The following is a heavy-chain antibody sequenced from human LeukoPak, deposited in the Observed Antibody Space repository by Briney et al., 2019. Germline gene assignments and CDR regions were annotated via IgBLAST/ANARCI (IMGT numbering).Heavy chain of an antibody. D-gene: IGHD6-13*01. J-gene: IGHJ4*02. Sequence: GGSLRLSCTASGVTFSNYWMSWVRRAPGKGLEWVANIKEDGGEKNYVDSVRGRFTITRDNSRNSLYLQMNSLRGEDTAVYYCATERRGSSTYDGREAFDFWGQGPLVTVSS. CDR2: IKEDGGEK. CDR3: ATERRGSSTYDGREAFDF. CDR1: GVTFSNYW. V-gene: IGHV3-7*01.